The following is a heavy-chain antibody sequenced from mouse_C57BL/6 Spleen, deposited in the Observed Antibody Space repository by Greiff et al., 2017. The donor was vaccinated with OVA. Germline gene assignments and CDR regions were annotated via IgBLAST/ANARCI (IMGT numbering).Heavy chain of an antibody. D-gene: IGHD3-2*02. J-gene: IGHJ2*01. Sequence: EVKLMESGPGLVKPSQSLSLTCSVTGYSITSGYYWNWIRQFPGNKLEWMGYISYDGSNNYNPSLKNRISITRDTSKNQFFLKLNSVTTEDTATYYCARKRQLRLRTFDYWGQGTTLTVSS. CDR1: GYSITSGYY. CDR2: ISYDGSN. CDR3: ARKRQLRLRTFDY. V-gene: IGHV3-6*01.